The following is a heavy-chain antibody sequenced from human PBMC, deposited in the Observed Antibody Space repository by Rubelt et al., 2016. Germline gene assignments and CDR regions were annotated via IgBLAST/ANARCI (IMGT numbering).Heavy chain of an antibody. D-gene: IGHD6-19*01. V-gene: IGHV5-51*01. CDR3: ARRVIAVAGAGQIDY. CDR2: IYPGDSDT. CDR1: GYSFTSYW. Sequence: KPGESLKISCKGSGYSFTSYWIGWVRQMPGKGLEWMVIIYPGDSDTRYSPSFQGQVTISADRSISTAYLQWSSLKAADTAMYYCARRVIAVAGAGQIDYWGQGTLVTVSS. J-gene: IGHJ4*02.